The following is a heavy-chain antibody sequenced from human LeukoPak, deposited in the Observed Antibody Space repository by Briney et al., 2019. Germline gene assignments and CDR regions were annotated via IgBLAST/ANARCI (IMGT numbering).Heavy chain of an antibody. CDR3: VKDLGISVTTAPGFDY. Sequence: PGGSLRLSCSASGFTFSSYAMHWVRQAPGKGLEYVSAISSSGGSTYYADSVKGRFTISRDNPKNTLYLQMSSLRAEDTAVYYCVKDLGISVTTAPGFDYWGQGTLVTVPS. V-gene: IGHV3-64D*06. CDR1: GFTFSSYA. CDR2: ISSSGGST. J-gene: IGHJ4*02. D-gene: IGHD4-17*01.